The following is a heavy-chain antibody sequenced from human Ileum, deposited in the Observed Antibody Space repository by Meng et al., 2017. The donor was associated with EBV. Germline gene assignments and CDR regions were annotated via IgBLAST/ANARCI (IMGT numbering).Heavy chain of an antibody. D-gene: IGHD3-10*01. J-gene: IGHJ5*02. V-gene: IGHV3-74*01. CDR1: GFTFTDYW. CDR3: TRGASGKFDR. CDR2: VDIDGTTS. Sequence: GQLGESGGGLVQPGGSLRLSCAASGFTFTDYWMHWVRQAPGKGLVWVSRVDIDGTTSVYADSVRGRFTISRDNTKNMIYLQINSLRADDTAVYYCTRGASGKFDRWGQGTLVTVSS.